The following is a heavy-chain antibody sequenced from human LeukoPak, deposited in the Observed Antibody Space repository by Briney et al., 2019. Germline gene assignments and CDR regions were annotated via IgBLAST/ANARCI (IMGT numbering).Heavy chain of an antibody. CDR1: GVSIRSTSYY. J-gene: IGHJ4*02. CDR2: IYFSGNT. D-gene: IGHD2-2*03. CDR3: ASGYFVHTFDL. Sequence: SETVSLTCTVSGVSIRSTSYYWGWIRQPPGKGLEWIGSIYFSGNTYYNPSLKTRVTISIDTSKNQFSLKLTSVTAADTAIFYCASGYFVHTFDLWGQGTLGTVSS. V-gene: IGHV4-39*01.